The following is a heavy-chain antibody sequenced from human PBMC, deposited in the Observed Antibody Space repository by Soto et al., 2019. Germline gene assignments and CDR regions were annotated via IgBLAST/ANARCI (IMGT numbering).Heavy chain of an antibody. CDR3: ARDRSCSSTSCYPHNWFDP. CDR1: GFTFSSYS. Sequence: GGSLRLSCAASGFTFSSYSMNWVRKAPGKGLEWVSSISSSSSYIYYADSVKGRFTISRDNAKNSLYLQMNSLRAEDTAVYYCARDRSCSSTSCYPHNWFDPWGQGTLVTVSS. CDR2: ISSSSSYI. J-gene: IGHJ5*02. D-gene: IGHD2-2*01. V-gene: IGHV3-21*01.